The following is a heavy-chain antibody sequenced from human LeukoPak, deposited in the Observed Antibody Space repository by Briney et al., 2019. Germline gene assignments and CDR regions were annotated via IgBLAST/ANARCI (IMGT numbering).Heavy chain of an antibody. CDR1: GFTFGDYA. CDR3: TREFEGYSDWIPSLPDAFDI. CDR2: IRSKAYGGTT. V-gene: IGHV3-49*04. J-gene: IGHJ3*02. D-gene: IGHD3-9*01. Sequence: PGGSLRLSCTASGFTFGDYAMSWVRQAPGKGLEWVGFIRSKAYGGTTEYAASVKGRFTISRDDSKSIAYLQMNSLKTEDTAVYYCTREFEGYSDWIPSLPDAFDIWGQGTMVTVSS.